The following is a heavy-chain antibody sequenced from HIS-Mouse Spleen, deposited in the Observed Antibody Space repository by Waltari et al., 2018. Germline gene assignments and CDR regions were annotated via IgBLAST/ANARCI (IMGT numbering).Heavy chain of an antibody. CDR1: GFSLSTSVMC. V-gene: IGHV2-70*15. CDR3: ARIAEGYSSGWYAFDY. D-gene: IGHD6-19*01. J-gene: IGHJ4*02. CDR2: MDWDDDK. Sequence: QVTLRESGPALVKPTQTLTLTCTFSGFSLSTSVMCVSWIRQPPGKALEWLARMDWDDDKYYSKSLKTRLTISKDTSKNQVVLTMTNMDPVDTATYYCARIAEGYSSGWYAFDYWGQGTLVTVSS.